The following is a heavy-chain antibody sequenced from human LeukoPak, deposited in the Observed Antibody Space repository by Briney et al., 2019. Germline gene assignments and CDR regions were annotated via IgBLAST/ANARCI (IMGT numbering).Heavy chain of an antibody. D-gene: IGHD6-19*01. CDR2: IYSGGST. CDR3: ARDSGSGWAGEFN. CDR1: GFTVSSNY. V-gene: IGHV3-53*01. Sequence: GGSLRLSCAASGFTVSSNYKSWVRQAPGKGLEWVSVIYSGGSTYYADSVKGRFTISRDNSKNTLYLQMNSLRAEDTAVYYCARDSGSGWAGEFNLGQGTLDTVSS. J-gene: IGHJ4*02.